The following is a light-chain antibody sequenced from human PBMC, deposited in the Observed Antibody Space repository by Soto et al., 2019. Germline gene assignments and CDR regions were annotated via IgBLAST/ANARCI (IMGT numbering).Light chain of an antibody. J-gene: IGLJ7*01. V-gene: IGLV2-23*02. CDR3: CSFAGGATFV. CDR1: SNDIGGYSL. CDR2: EAS. Sequence: QSALTQPASVSGSPGQSITISCTGTSNDIGGYSLVSWYQQHPGKAPKLIIYEASERPSGVSDRFSGSRSGNTASLTISTLQAEDEADYSCCSFAGGATFVFGGGTQLTVL.